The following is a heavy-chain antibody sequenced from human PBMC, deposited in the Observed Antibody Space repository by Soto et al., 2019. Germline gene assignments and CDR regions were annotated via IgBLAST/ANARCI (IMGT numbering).Heavy chain of an antibody. D-gene: IGHD3-10*01. J-gene: IGHJ4*02. Sequence: QVQLQESGPGLVKPSGTLSLTCAVSGGSISSSNWWSWVRQPPGKGLEWIGEIYHSGNTNYNPSLKTRXTXAXXKSRNQFSLKLSSVTAGDTAVYYCASRWGEGRVDYWGQGTLVTVSS. V-gene: IGHV4-4*02. CDR1: GGSISSSNW. CDR3: ASRWGEGRVDY. CDR2: IYHSGNT.